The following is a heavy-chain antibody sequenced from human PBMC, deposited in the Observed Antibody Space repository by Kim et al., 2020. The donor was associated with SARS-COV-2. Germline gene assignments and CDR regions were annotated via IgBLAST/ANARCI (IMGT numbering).Heavy chain of an antibody. J-gene: IGHJ3*02. CDR2: IYTSGST. D-gene: IGHD3-9*01. V-gene: IGHV4-61*02. Sequence: SETLSLTCTVSGGSISSGSYYWSWIRQPAGKGLEWIGRIYTSGSTNYNPSLKSRVTISVDTSKNQFSLKLSSVTAADTAVYYCARSSRPDILTGYYNLDAFDIWGQGTMVTVSS. CDR3: ARSSRPDILTGYYNLDAFDI. CDR1: GGSISSGSYY.